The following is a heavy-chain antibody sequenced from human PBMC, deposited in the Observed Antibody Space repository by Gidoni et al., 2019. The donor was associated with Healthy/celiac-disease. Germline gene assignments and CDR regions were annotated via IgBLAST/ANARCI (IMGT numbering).Heavy chain of an antibody. V-gene: IGHV3-30-3*01. D-gene: IGHD2-21*02. CDR1: GFTCSSSA. CDR2: ISDYGINK. Sequence: QVQLVESGGGVVQPGRSLIRSCAASGFTCSSSAMHWVRQGPGKGLELVAVISDYGINKYYADSVEGRFTISRDNSKNTLYLQMNSLRAEDTAVYYCARGKVTWYFDYWGQGTLVTVSS. J-gene: IGHJ4*02. CDR3: ARGKVTWYFDY.